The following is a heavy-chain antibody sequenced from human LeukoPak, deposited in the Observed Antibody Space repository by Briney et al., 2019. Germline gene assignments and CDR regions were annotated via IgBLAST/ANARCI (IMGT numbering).Heavy chain of an antibody. D-gene: IGHD6-19*01. J-gene: IGHJ4*02. CDR1: GGTFSSYA. CDR3: ARGDTSGWLY. V-gene: IGHV1-8*03. CDR2: MNPNSGNT. Sequence: ASVKVSCKASGGTFSSYAITWVRQAPGQGLEWMGWMNPNSGNTGYAQKFQGRVTITRNTSISTAYMELSSLRSEDTAVYFCARGDTSGWLYWGQGTLVTVSS.